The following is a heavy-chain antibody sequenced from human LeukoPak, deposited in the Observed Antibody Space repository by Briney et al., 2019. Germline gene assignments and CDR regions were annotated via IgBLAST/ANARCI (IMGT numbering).Heavy chain of an antibody. CDR1: GFTFSNYW. CDR3: YTIYWDLPGTD. J-gene: IGHJ4*02. V-gene: IGHV3-15*01. D-gene: IGHD1-7*01. Sequence: GGSLRLSCAASGFTFSNYWMSWVRQAPGKGLEWVGRIKSKTDGETTDYAAPVKGRFTISRDDSKNTVYLQMNSLKTEDTVIYYCYTIYWDLPGTDWGQGTLVTVSS. CDR2: IKSKTDGETT.